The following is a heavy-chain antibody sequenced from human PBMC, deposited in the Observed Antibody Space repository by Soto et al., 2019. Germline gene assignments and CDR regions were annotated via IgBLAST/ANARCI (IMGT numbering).Heavy chain of an antibody. CDR1: GYSISSYY. Sequence: PSETLSLAFTVSGYSISSYYWSWIRQPPGKGLEWIGNIFYSGSTNYNPSLKSRVTISVDTTKNQFSLKLNSVTAADTAVYYCTKSDPGHNYAFYWGQGTLVTVS. J-gene: IGHJ4*02. D-gene: IGHD2-2*01. CDR3: TKSDPGHNYAFY. CDR2: IFYSGST. V-gene: IGHV4-59*01.